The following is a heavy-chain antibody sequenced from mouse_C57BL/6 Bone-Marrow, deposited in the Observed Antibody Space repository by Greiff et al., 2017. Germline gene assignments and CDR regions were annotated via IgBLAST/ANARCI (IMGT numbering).Heavy chain of an antibody. CDR1: GYSITSGYY. CDR2: ISYDGSN. V-gene: IGHV3-6*01. CDR3: ARDERVTTVVATDYFDY. Sequence: EVQLQESGPGLVKPSQSLSLTCSVTGYSITSGYYWNWIRQFPGNKLEWMGYISYDGSNNYNPSLKNRISITRDTSKNQFFLKLNSVTTEDTATYYCARDERVTTVVATDYFDYWGQGTTLTVSS. D-gene: IGHD1-1*01. J-gene: IGHJ2*01.